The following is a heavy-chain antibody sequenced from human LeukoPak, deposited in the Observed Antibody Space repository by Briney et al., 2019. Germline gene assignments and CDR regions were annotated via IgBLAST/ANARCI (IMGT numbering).Heavy chain of an antibody. Sequence: GSSVKVSCKASVGTFSSYAISWVRQAPGQGLEWMGWISAYNGNTNYAQKLQGRVTMTTDTSTSTAYMELRSLRSDDTAVYYCARDLTTPHWFDPWGQGTLVTVSS. CDR3: ARDLTTPHWFDP. D-gene: IGHD1-1*01. CDR1: VGTFSSYA. V-gene: IGHV1-18*01. CDR2: ISAYNGNT. J-gene: IGHJ5*02.